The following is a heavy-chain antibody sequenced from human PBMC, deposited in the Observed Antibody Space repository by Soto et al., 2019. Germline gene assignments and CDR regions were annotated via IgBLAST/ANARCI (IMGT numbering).Heavy chain of an antibody. Sequence: EVQLLESGGGLVQPGGSLRLSCAASGFTFSSYAMSWVRQAPGKGLEWVSAISGSGGSTYYADSVKGRFTISRDNSKNTLYLQLNSLRAEDTAVYSCAKDNTFTMIPYFDYWGQGTLVTVSS. CDR1: GFTFSSYA. CDR2: ISGSGGST. CDR3: AKDNTFTMIPYFDY. J-gene: IGHJ4*02. D-gene: IGHD3-22*01. V-gene: IGHV3-23*01.